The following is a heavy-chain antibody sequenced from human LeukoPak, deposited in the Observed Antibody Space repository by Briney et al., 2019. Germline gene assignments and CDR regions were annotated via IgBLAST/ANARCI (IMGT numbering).Heavy chain of an antibody. CDR1: GFTFSSYA. Sequence: GGSLRLSCAASGFTFSSYAMSWVRQAPGKGLEWVSGISGGGGSTYYADSVKGRFTISRDNSKNTLYMQMNSLRAEDTAVYYCAKGYSSAWFDYWGQGTLVTVSS. CDR2: ISGGGGST. V-gene: IGHV3-23*01. J-gene: IGHJ4*02. CDR3: AKGYSSAWFDY. D-gene: IGHD6-19*01.